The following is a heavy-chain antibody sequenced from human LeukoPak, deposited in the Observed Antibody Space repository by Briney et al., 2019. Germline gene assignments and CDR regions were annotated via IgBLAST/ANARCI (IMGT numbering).Heavy chain of an antibody. J-gene: IGHJ5*02. CDR3: ARGFGGWYWFDP. CDR1: GYTFTSYG. Sequence: GASVKVSCQASGYTFTSYGISGVRQAPSQGLEWMGWINDYNCNPNYAQKLQGTVTMTTNTSTKTAYRELRSLRSVDTAVYYCARGFGGWYWFDPGGKGTRVTVSS. V-gene: IGHV1-18*01. D-gene: IGHD6-19*01. CDR2: INDYNCNP.